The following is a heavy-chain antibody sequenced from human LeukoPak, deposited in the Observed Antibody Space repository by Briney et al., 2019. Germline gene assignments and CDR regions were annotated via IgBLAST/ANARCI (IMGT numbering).Heavy chain of an antibody. V-gene: IGHV4-39*01. CDR1: GGSISSSSYY. Sequence: SETLSLTCTVSGGSISSSSYYWGWIRQPPGKGLEWIGSIYYSGSTYYNPSLKSRVTISVDTSKNQFSLKLNSVTAADTATYYCARSPLLDFWSGYYNWYFDLWGRGTLVTVSS. D-gene: IGHD3-3*01. CDR3: ARSPLLDFWSGYYNWYFDL. J-gene: IGHJ2*01. CDR2: IYYSGST.